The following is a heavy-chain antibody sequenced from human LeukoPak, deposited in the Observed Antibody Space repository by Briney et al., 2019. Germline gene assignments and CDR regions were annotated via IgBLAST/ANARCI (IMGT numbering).Heavy chain of an antibody. CDR1: GFTFSNAW. CDR2: IKSKTDGGTT. J-gene: IGHJ4*02. V-gene: IGHV3-15*01. Sequence: GGSLRLSCAASGFTFSNAWMSWVRQAPGKGLEWVGRIKSKTDGGTTDYAAPVKGRFTISRDDSKNTLYLQMNSLKTEDTAVYYCTTGYYYDSSGYYPLYYFDYWGQGTLVTGS. CDR3: TTGYYYDSSGYYPLYYFDY. D-gene: IGHD3-22*01.